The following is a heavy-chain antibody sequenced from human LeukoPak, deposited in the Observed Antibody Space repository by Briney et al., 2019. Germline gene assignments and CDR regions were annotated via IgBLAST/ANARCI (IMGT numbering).Heavy chain of an antibody. Sequence: PGGSLRLSCAASGFTFSSYAMSWVRQAPGKGLEWVSAISGSGGSTYYADSVKGRFTISRGNSKNTLYLQMNSLRAEDTAVYYCAKDGYGDYPYYYYGMDVWGKGTTVTVSS. CDR1: GFTFSSYA. CDR3: AKDGYGDYPYYYYGMDV. CDR2: ISGSGGST. V-gene: IGHV3-23*01. D-gene: IGHD4-17*01. J-gene: IGHJ6*04.